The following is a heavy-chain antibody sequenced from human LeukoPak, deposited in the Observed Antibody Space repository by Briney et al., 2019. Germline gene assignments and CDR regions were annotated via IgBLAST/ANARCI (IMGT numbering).Heavy chain of an antibody. J-gene: IGHJ4*02. V-gene: IGHV3-64D*09. CDR1: GFTFSSYA. CDR2: ISSNGGST. Sequence: GRSLRLSCAASGFTFSSYAMHWVRQAPGKGLEFVSVISSNGGSTYYADSVKGRFTISRDNSKNTVHLQMSSLTAEDTAVYYCVKGPPRGSGYAFDYWGQGTLVTVSS. D-gene: IGHD3-22*01. CDR3: VKGPPRGSGYAFDY.